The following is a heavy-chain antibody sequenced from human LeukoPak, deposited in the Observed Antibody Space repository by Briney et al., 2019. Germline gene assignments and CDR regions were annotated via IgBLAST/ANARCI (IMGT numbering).Heavy chain of an antibody. CDR1: GFTFSSFG. D-gene: IGHD3-22*01. V-gene: IGHV3-23*01. J-gene: IGHJ4*02. CDR3: ARDPRRDYDSSWLYYDQ. Sequence: GGSLRLSCEGSGFTFSSFGMSWVRQAPGKGLEWVSGISAGKGNTYYADSVKGRFTISRDNSKNTLYLQMNSLRAEDTALYFCARDPRRDYDSSWLYYDQWGQGVQVTVSS. CDR2: ISAGKGNT.